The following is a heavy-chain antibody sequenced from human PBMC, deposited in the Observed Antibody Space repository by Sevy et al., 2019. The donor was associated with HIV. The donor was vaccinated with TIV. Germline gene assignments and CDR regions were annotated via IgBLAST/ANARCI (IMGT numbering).Heavy chain of an antibody. V-gene: IGHV3-23*01. CDR2: INSGGGST. J-gene: IGHJ4*02. CDR1: GFTFTEFV. Sequence: GGSLRLSCAASGFTFTEFVMSWVRQAPGKGLEWVSTINSGGGSTYYADSVKGRFTISRANSKNTLDLQMNSLGAEDTAVYYWAKDVVGGYYDSSGYSDHWGQGTLVTVSS. D-gene: IGHD3-22*01. CDR3: AKDVVGGYYDSSGYSDH.